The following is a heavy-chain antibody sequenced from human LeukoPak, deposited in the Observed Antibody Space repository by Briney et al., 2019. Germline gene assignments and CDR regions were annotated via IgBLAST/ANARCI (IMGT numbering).Heavy chain of an antibody. CDR1: GYIFTSYY. D-gene: IGHD3-10*01. V-gene: IGHV1-46*01. CDR3: ARAVTMVRGVIGYYYMDV. J-gene: IGHJ6*03. Sequence: ASVKVSCKASGYIFTSYYMYWVRQAPGQGLEWMGIINPSGGSIRYAQKFQGRVTMTRDTSTSTVYMELSSLRSEDTAVYYCARAVTMVRGVIGYYYMDVWGKGTTVTISS. CDR2: INPSGGSI.